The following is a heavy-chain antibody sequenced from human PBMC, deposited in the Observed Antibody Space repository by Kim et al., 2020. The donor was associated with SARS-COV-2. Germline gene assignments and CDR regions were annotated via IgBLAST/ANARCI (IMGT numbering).Heavy chain of an antibody. CDR2: IRGAPDIT. D-gene: IGHD4-4*01. V-gene: IGHV3-23*01. J-gene: IGHJ4*02. CDR1: GFTFSTYA. Sequence: GGSLRLSCAASGFTFSTYAMSWVRQAPGKALEWVSAIRGAPDITFYADSVKGRFTISRDNSKNTLYLQMNSLRADDTAVYYCAKDLGYYSNYWDSWGQGT. CDR3: AKDLGYYSNYWDS.